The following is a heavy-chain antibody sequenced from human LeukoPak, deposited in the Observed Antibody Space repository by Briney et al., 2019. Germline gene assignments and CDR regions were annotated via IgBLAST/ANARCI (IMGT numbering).Heavy chain of an antibody. CDR3: ARVGDRSGNGYSH. J-gene: IGHJ4*02. CDR2: ISDSGGTT. CDR1: GFTFSSYA. V-gene: IGHV3-23*01. Sequence: GGSLRLSCAASGFTFSSYAMSWVRPAPGKGLEWVSGISDSGGTTYYADSVKRRFTISRDNSQNTLYLQMNSLRVEDMAVYYCARVGDRSGNGYSHWGQGTLVTVSS. D-gene: IGHD2-2*03.